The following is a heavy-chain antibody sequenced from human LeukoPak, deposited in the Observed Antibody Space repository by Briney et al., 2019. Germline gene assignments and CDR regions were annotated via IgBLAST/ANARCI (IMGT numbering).Heavy chain of an antibody. CDR1: GFTFSSYA. CDR3: AKSRDSSGYDAFDI. J-gene: IGHJ3*02. Sequence: GRSLRLSCAASGFTFSSYAMHWVRQAPGKGLEWVAVISYDGSNKYYADSVKGRFTISRDNSKNTLYLQMNSLRAEDTAVYYCAKSRDSSGYDAFDIWGQGTMVTVSS. V-gene: IGHV3-30-3*02. CDR2: ISYDGSNK. D-gene: IGHD3-22*01.